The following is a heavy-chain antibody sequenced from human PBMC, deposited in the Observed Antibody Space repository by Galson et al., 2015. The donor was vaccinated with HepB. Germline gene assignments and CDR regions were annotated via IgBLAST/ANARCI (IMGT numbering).Heavy chain of an antibody. D-gene: IGHD1-1*01. V-gene: IGHV3-74*01. CDR2: INSDGSST. Sequence: SLRLSCAASGFTFSSYWMHWVRQAPGKGLVWVSRINSDGSSTSYADSVKGRFTISRDNAKNTLYLQMNSLRAEDTAVYYCARVEPFGWNDVGWYFDLWGRGTLVTVSS. CDR1: GFTFSSYW. J-gene: IGHJ2*01. CDR3: ARVEPFGWNDVGWYFDL.